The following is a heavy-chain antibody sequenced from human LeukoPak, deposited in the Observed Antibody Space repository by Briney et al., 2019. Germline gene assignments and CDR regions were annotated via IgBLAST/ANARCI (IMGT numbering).Heavy chain of an antibody. CDR3: ARVGGYCSGGSCYFFDY. V-gene: IGHV3-21*01. Sequence: GGSLRLSCAASGLTFSSYSMNWVRQAPGKGLEWVSSISSSSSYIYYADSVKGRFTISRDNAKNSLYPQMNSLRAEDTAVYYCARVGGYCSGGSCYFFDYWGQGTLVTVSS. CDR1: GLTFSSYS. CDR2: ISSSSSYI. J-gene: IGHJ4*02. D-gene: IGHD2-15*01.